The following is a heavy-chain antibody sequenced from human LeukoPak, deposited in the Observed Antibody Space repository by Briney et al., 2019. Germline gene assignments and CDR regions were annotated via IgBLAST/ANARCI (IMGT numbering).Heavy chain of an antibody. CDR1: GYTFTSYD. J-gene: IGHJ4*02. Sequence: VSVKVSCKASGYTFTSYDINWVRQATGQGLEWMGWMNPNSGNAGYAQKFQGRVTMTRNTSISTAYMELSSLRSEDTAVYYCARTAXGXGLXGFVRRKYYFDYWGQGTLVTVSS. CDR3: ARTAXGXGLXGFVRRKYYFDY. CDR2: MNPNSGNA. D-gene: IGHD3/OR15-3a*01. V-gene: IGHV1-8*01.